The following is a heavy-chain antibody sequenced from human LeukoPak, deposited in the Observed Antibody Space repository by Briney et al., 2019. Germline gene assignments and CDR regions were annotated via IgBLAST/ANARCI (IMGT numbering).Heavy chain of an antibody. CDR3: AREKSGTLTRAYYYIDV. CDR2: AYSGVNA. D-gene: IGHD1-26*01. Sequence: SETLSLTCTVSGDSMHSYYWSLIRQSPEKGLEGIGRAYSGVNAYYNPSLQSRVTISVDKSNNQFSLDLASVTAADTALYYCAREKSGTLTRAYYYIDVWGKGITVTVSS. J-gene: IGHJ6*03. CDR1: GDSMHSYY. V-gene: IGHV4-4*07.